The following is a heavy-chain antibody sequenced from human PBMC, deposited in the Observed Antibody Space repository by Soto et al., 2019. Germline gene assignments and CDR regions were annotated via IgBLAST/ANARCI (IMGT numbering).Heavy chain of an antibody. CDR2: INPYSGGA. J-gene: IGHJ5*02. V-gene: IGHV1-2*02. D-gene: IGHD3-10*01. CDR3: ARVIRGAYYNSPLDT. CDR1: GYTFTSYG. Sequence: ASVKVSCKASGYTFTSYGISWVRRAPGQGLEWMGWINPYSGGADYAQSLQGRVTMTRDTSISTVYMELSRLRFDDTAVYYCARVIRGAYYNSPLDTWGQGTVVTVSS.